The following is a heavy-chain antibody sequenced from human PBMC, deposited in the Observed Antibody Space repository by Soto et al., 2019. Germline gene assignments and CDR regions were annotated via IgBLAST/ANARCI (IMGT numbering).Heavy chain of an antibody. CDR2: IYYSGST. CDR1: GGSISSGGYY. Sequence: SETLSLTCTVSGGSISSGGYYWSWIRQHPGKGLEWIGYIYYSGSTYYNPSLKSRVTISVGTSKNQFSLKLSSVTAADTAVYYCARGITLPTPLDYWGQGTLVTVSS. J-gene: IGHJ4*02. V-gene: IGHV4-31*03. CDR3: ARGITLPTPLDY. D-gene: IGHD1-20*01.